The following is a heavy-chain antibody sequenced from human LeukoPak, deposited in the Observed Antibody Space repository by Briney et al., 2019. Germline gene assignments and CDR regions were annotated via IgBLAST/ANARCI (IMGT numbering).Heavy chain of an antibody. J-gene: IGHJ4*02. V-gene: IGHV1-2*02. Sequence: GASVKVSCKASKYTFTASYIHWVRQAPGQGLEWMGWIHPNTGTTNFAQKFQGRVALTRDASITTAYMDLSSLRSDDTAMYYCARHSGEQWLSYFDYWGQGTLVTVSS. CDR2: IHPNTGTT. D-gene: IGHD5-12*01. CDR3: ARHSGEQWLSYFDY. CDR1: KYTFTASY.